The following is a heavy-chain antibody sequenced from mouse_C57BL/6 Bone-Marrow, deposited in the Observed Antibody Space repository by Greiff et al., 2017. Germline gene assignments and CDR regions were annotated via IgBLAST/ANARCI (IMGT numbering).Heavy chain of an antibody. Sequence: EVKVVESGAELVRPGASVKLSCTASGFNIKDDYMHWVKQRPEQGLEWIGWIDPENGDTEYASKFQGKATITADTSSNTAYLQLSSLTSEDTAVYYCTTSPFYDGYTWFAYWGQGTLVTVSA. D-gene: IGHD2-3*01. CDR3: TTSPFYDGYTWFAY. V-gene: IGHV14-4*01. CDR2: IDPENGDT. J-gene: IGHJ3*01. CDR1: GFNIKDDY.